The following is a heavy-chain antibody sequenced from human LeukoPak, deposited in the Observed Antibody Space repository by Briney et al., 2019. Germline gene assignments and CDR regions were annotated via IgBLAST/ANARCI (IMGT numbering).Heavy chain of an antibody. D-gene: IGHD6-19*01. Sequence: PSETLSLTCLVSGGSISDTNYFWGWTRQPPGKGLEWIGNIYYSGSTRYNPSLSSRLTISVDTSKNQFSLRLSSVTAADTAVYYCARGWSNTAWFHFDYWGPGTLVTVSS. CDR2: IYYSGST. V-gene: IGHV4-39*07. CDR3: ARGWSNTAWFHFDY. CDR1: GGSISDTNYF. J-gene: IGHJ4*02.